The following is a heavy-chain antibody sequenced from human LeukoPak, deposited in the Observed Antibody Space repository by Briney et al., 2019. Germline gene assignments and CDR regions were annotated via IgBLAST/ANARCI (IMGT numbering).Heavy chain of an antibody. J-gene: IGHJ3*02. D-gene: IGHD3-10*01. CDR2: INHSGST. Sequence: PSETLSLTCAVYGVSFSDYSWSWIRQSPGKGLEWIGEINHSGSTNYNPSPKSRVTTSVDTSTTQFSLSLSSVTAADTAVYYCAKSNGYGLVDIWGQGTLVTVSS. CDR1: GVSFSDYS. CDR3: AKSNGYGLVDI. V-gene: IGHV4-34*01.